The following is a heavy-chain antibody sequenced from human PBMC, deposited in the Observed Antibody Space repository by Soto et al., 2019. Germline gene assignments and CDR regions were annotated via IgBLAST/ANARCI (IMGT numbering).Heavy chain of an antibody. J-gene: IGHJ6*02. Sequence: QVHLVESGGGVVQPGRSLRLSCAASGFTFSSYAMHWVRQAPGKGLEWVAVISYDGSNKYYADSVKGRFTISRDNSKNPLYLQMNSLTAEDTAVYYCAREPRTLDTAMVDRYYDGMDVWGQGTTVTVSS. CDR2: ISYDGSNK. V-gene: IGHV3-30-3*01. CDR3: AREPRTLDTAMVDRYYDGMDV. CDR1: GFTFSSYA. D-gene: IGHD5-18*01.